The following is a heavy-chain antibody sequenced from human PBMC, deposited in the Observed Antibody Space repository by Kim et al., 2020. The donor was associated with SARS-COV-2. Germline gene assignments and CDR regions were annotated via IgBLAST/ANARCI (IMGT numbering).Heavy chain of an antibody. CDR1: GYTFTGYY. D-gene: IGHD6-19*01. J-gene: IGHJ4*02. CDR3: AREVGVAVAGRDNFDY. V-gene: IGHV1-2*02. CDR2: INPNSGGT. Sequence: ASVKVSCKASGYTFTGYYMHWVRQAPGQGLEWMGWINPNSGGTNYAQKFQGRVTMTRDTSISTAYMELSRLGSDDTAVYYCAREVGVAVAGRDNFDYWGQGTLVTVSS.